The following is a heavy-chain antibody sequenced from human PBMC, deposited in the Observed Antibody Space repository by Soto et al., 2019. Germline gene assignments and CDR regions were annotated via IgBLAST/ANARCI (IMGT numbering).Heavy chain of an antibody. V-gene: IGHV3-23*01. CDR3: AWRGSPSRYYYDIDV. CDR1: GFSFNTYA. Sequence: EVQLLESGGGLVQPGGSLRLSCVASGFSFNTYAMSWVRQAPGRGRGWGSGISGMGSTTYYADSVKGRFTISRDNSKSTVYLQMNSLRGEDTATYKCAWRGSPSRYYYDIDVWGQGTPVTVSS. J-gene: IGHJ6*02. D-gene: IGHD3-10*01. CDR2: ISGMGSTT.